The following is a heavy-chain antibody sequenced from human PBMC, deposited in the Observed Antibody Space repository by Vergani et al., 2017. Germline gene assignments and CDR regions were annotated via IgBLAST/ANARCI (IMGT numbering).Heavy chain of an antibody. J-gene: IGHJ3*02. Sequence: QVQLQESGPGLVKPSETLSLTCSVSGYSISRGYYWGWIRQPPGKGLEWVATVFHSGSAYYNPSLRRRVTISVETSKNQFSLRLTTLTAADTAVYYCARQFWVSQGVGAFETWCRGRELSVCS. CDR3: ARQFWVSQGVGAFET. CDR2: VFHSGSA. V-gene: IGHV4-38-2*02. CDR1: GYSISRGYY. D-gene: IGHD3-16*01.